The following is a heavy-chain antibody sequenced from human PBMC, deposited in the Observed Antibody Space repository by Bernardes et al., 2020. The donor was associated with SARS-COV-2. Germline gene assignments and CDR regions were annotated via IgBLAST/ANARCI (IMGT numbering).Heavy chain of an antibody. CDR2: ISSSGSTI. CDR1: GFTFSSYE. CDR3: ARDASSWRVFDY. Sequence: GGSLRLSCAASGFTFSSYEMNWVRQAPGKGLEWVSYISSSGSTIYYADSVKGRFTISRDNAKNSLYLQMNSLRAEDTAVYYCARDASSWRVFDYWGQGTLVTVSS. D-gene: IGHD6-13*01. V-gene: IGHV3-48*03. J-gene: IGHJ4*02.